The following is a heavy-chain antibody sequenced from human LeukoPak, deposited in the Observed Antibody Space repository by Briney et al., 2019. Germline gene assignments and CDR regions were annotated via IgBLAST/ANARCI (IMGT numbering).Heavy chain of an antibody. J-gene: IGHJ5*02. CDR1: GISFSPYG. Sequence: GGSLRLSCEASGISFSPYGVHWVRQAPGKGLEWVALIWSDGRSKYYADSVKGRFTVSREHVKNTVYLQMNSLRAEDTAFYYCARDGMSAPGTLGMQKNWFAPWGQGTLVTVSS. CDR2: IWSDGRSK. CDR3: ARDGMSAPGTLGMQKNWFAP. D-gene: IGHD6-13*01. V-gene: IGHV3-33*01.